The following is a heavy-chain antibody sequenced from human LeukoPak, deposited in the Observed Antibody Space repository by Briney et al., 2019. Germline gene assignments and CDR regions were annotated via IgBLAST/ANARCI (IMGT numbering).Heavy chain of an antibody. CDR2: IYTSGST. V-gene: IGHV4-61*02. CDR3: ARARPRFDP. CDR1: GGSISSGSYY. Sequence: ASETLSLTCTVSGGSISSGSYYWSWIRQPAGKGLEWIGRIYTSGSTNYNPSLKSRVTISVDTSKNQFSLKLSSVTAADTAVYYCARARPRFDPWGQGTLVTVSS. J-gene: IGHJ5*02.